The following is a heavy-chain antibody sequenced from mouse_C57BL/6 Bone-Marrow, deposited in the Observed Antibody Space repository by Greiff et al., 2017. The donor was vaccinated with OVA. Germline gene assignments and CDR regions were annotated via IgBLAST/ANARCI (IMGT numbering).Heavy chain of an antibody. J-gene: IGHJ2*01. D-gene: IGHD2-3*01. CDR3: ARDDGRGFDY. V-gene: IGHV3-6*01. Sequence: DVQLQESGPGLVKPSQSLSLTCSVTGYSITSGYYWNWIRQFPGNKLEWMGYISYDGSNNYNPSLKNRISITRDTSKNQFFLKLNSVTTEDTATYYCARDDGRGFDYWGQGTTLTVSS. CDR1: GYSITSGYY. CDR2: ISYDGSN.